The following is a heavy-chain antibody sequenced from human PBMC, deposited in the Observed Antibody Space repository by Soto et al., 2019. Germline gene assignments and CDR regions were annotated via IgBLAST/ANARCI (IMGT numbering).Heavy chain of an antibody. V-gene: IGHV4-39*01. Sequence: QLQLQESGPGLVKPSETLSLTCTVSGGSISSSSYYWGWIRQPPGKGLEWIGSIYYSGSTYYNPSLKSRVTISVDTSKNQFSLKLSSVTAADTAVYYCARHRSDGIAVAGTTDWGQGTLVTVSS. CDR2: IYYSGST. CDR3: ARHRSDGIAVAGTTD. D-gene: IGHD6-19*01. CDR1: GGSISSSSYY. J-gene: IGHJ4*02.